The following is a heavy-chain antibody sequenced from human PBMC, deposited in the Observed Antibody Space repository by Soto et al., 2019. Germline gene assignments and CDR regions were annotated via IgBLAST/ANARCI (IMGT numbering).Heavy chain of an antibody. CDR3: AKDDYYDSSGYWDY. Sequence: DVQLVESGGGLVQPGRSLRLSCAASGFTFDDYAMHWVRQAPGKGLEWVSGISWNSGSIGYADSVKGRFTISRDNAKNSLYLQMNSLRAEDTALYYCAKDDYYDSSGYWDYWGQGILVTVSS. CDR1: GFTFDDYA. D-gene: IGHD3-22*01. V-gene: IGHV3-9*01. CDR2: ISWNSGSI. J-gene: IGHJ4*02.